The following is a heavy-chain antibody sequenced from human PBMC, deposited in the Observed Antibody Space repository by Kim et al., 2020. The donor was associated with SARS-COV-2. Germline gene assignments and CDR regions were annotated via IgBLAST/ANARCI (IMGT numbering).Heavy chain of an antibody. D-gene: IGHD6-13*01. CDR3: ARVTDYSSSWEIEAFDI. CDR1: GGSISSYY. V-gene: IGHV4-59*01. CDR2: IYYSGST. Sequence: SETLSLTCTVSGGSISSYYWSWIRQPPGKGLEWIGYIYYSGSTNYNPSLKSRVTISVDTSKNQFSLKLSSVTAADTAVYYCARVTDYSSSWEIEAFDIWGQGTMVTVSS. J-gene: IGHJ3*02.